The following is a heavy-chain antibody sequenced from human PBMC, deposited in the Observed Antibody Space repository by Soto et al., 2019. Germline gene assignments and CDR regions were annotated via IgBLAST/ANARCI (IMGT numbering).Heavy chain of an antibody. CDR1: GFTFSSYA. Sequence: QVQLAESGGGVVQPGRSLRLSCAASGFTFSSYAMHWVRQAPGKGLEWVAVISYDGSYKYYADSVKGRFTISRDNSKNTLYLQMNSLRAEDTAVYYCARETYSSGWTPTFDYWGQGTLVTVSS. J-gene: IGHJ4*02. D-gene: IGHD6-19*01. V-gene: IGHV3-30-3*01. CDR3: ARETYSSGWTPTFDY. CDR2: ISYDGSYK.